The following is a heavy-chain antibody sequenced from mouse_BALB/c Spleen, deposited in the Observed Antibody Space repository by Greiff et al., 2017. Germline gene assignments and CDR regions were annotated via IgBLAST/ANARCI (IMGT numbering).Heavy chain of an antibody. D-gene: IGHD1-1*01. J-gene: IGHJ4*01. CDR1: GFSLTSYG. CDR2: IWSGGST. Sequence: QVQLQQSGPGLVQPSQSLSITCTVSGFSLTSYGVHWVRQSPGKGLEWLGEIWSGGSTDYNAAFISRLSISKDNSKSQVFFKMNSLQATDTAKYYCARNWDYYGSLDYWGQGTSVTVSS. CDR3: ARNWDYYGSLDY. V-gene: IGHV2-2*02.